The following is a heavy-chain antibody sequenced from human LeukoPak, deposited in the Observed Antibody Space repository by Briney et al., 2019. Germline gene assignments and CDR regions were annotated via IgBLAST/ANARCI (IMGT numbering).Heavy chain of an antibody. D-gene: IGHD6-19*01. Sequence: SETLSLTCTVSGGSISSSSYYWGWIRQPPGKGLEWIGSIYYSGSTYYNPSLKSRVTISVDTSKNQFSLKLSSVTAADTAVYYCAREAVAGTAYYYYYGMDVWGQGTTVTVSS. J-gene: IGHJ6*02. CDR1: GGSISSSSYY. CDR3: AREAVAGTAYYYYYGMDV. CDR2: IYYSGST. V-gene: IGHV4-39*01.